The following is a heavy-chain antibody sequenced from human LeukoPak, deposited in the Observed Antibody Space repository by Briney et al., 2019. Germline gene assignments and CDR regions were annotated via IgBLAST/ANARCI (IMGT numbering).Heavy chain of an antibody. CDR2: IYYSGIT. CDR1: GGSISSSSYY. J-gene: IGHJ4*02. D-gene: IGHD7-27*01. CDR3: TRDLTGGLYFDY. V-gene: IGHV4-61*01. Sequence: PSETLSLTCSVSGGSISSSSYYWGWIRQPPGKGLEWIGSIYYSGITNYNPSLKSRVSISVDTSKNQFSLRLSSVTAADTAIYYCTRDLTGGLYFDYWGQGTLVTVSS.